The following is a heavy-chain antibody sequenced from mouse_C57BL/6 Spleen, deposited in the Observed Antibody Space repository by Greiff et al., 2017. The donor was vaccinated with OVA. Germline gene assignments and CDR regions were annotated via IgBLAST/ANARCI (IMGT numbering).Heavy chain of an antibody. Sequence: QVQLQQPGAELVKPGASVKLSCKASGYTFTSYWMPWVKQRPGQGLEWIGMIHPNSGSTNYNEKFKSKATLTVDKSSSTAYMQLSSLTSEDSAVYYCAITTVVPSYYFDYWGKGTTRTVSS. CDR1: GYTFTSYW. D-gene: IGHD1-1*01. J-gene: IGHJ2*01. CDR2: IHPNSGST. V-gene: IGHV1-64*01. CDR3: AITTVVPSYYFDY.